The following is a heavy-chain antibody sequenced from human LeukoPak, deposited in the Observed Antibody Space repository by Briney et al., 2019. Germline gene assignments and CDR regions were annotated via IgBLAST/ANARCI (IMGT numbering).Heavy chain of an antibody. V-gene: IGHV3-11*01. Sequence: GGSLRLSCAVSGFSFTRFYMSWIRQAPGEGLGWISYIGLSGSPLDYADSVRGRLTISRDNAKNTLYLEMNSLIAEDTAAYYCARKDFSSGSFSYWGQGTLVTVSS. J-gene: IGHJ4*02. CDR1: GFSFTRFY. D-gene: IGHD3-22*01. CDR2: IGLSGSPL. CDR3: ARKDFSSGSFSY.